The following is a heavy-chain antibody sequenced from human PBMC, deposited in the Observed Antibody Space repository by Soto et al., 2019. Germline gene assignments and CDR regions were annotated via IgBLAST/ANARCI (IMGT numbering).Heavy chain of an antibody. CDR1: GYTFTTYD. Sequence: QVQLVQSGAEVRKPGASVKVSCKASGYTFTTYDINWVRQATGQGLEWMGWMNPNSGNTVYAQKFQCRVTMTRNTAINPSYMELTSLTYDDTAVYYCAIYHYYCCMDVWGEGTRVTVSS. CDR2: MNPNSGNT. D-gene: IGHD5-12*01. V-gene: IGHV1-8*01. CDR3: AIYHYYCCMDV. J-gene: IGHJ6*04.